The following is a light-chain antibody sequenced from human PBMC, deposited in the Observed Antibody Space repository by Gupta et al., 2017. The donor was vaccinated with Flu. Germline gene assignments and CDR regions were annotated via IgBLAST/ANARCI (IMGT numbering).Light chain of an antibody. V-gene: IGLV3-21*02. Sequence: GHTANITRRGENIGSYSVHWYQQKPGQAPVLLVYDDSNRPSGIPERFSGSNSGNTATLTISRVEAGDEADYFCQMCDGATDHRPFGGGTRLAVL. CDR3: QMCDGATDHRP. CDR1: NIGSYS. J-gene: IGLJ2*01. CDR2: DDS.